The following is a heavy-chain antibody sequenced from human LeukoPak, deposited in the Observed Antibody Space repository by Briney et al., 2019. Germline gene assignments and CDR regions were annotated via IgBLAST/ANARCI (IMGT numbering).Heavy chain of an antibody. D-gene: IGHD2-21*01. Sequence: GGSLRLSCVGSAFTFSSFAMSWVRQAPGKGLEWLTFIRYDTSNEYYAVSVKGRFTISRDNSKNTLYLEMNSLRPEDTAVYYCARGGTVIKALDFWGQGILVAVSS. CDR3: ARGGTVIKALDF. CDR2: IRYDTSNE. J-gene: IGHJ4*02. CDR1: AFTFSSFA. V-gene: IGHV3-30*02.